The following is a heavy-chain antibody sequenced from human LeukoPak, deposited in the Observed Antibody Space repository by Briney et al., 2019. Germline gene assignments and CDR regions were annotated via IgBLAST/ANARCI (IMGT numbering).Heavy chain of an antibody. Sequence: SVKVSCKASGFTFTSSAMQWVRQARGQRLEWIGWIVVGSGNTNYAQKFQERVTITRDMSTSTAYMELNRLKTEDTAVYYCTTGSGYSSSWLDWGQGTLVTVSS. D-gene: IGHD6-13*01. CDR1: GFTFTSSA. J-gene: IGHJ4*02. V-gene: IGHV1-58*02. CDR2: IVVGSGNT. CDR3: TTGSGYSSSWLD.